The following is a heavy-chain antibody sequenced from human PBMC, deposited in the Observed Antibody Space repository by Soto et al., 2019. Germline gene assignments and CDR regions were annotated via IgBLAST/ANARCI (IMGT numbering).Heavy chain of an antibody. CDR1: GGSISFYY. J-gene: IGHJ5*02. Sequence: SEPLSLTCTVSGGSISFYYWSWIRQPPGKGLEWIGYIYYSGTTYYNPSLKSRVTISVDTSKNQFSLKLSSVTAADTAVYYCARSVDPWGQGTLVTVSS. CDR2: IYYSGTT. V-gene: IGHV4-59*12. CDR3: ARSVDP.